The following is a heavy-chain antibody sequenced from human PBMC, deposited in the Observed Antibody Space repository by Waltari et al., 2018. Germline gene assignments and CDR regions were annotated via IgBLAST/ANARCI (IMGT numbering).Heavy chain of an antibody. D-gene: IGHD6-6*01. CDR2: INPNSGGT. CDR3: ARGGGIAARPYNWFDP. Sequence: QVQLVQSGAEVKKPGASVKVSCKASGYTFTGYYMHWVRQAPGQGLEWMGWINPNSGGTNYAQKFQGWVTMTRDTSISTAYMELSRLGSDDTAVYYCARGGGIAARPYNWFDPWGQGTLVTVSS. CDR1: GYTFTGYY. J-gene: IGHJ5*02. V-gene: IGHV1-2*04.